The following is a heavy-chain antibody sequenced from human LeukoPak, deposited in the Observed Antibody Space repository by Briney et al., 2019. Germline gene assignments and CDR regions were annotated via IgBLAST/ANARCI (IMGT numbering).Heavy chain of an antibody. CDR3: ARVTMVRGVNPFDY. V-gene: IGHV3-21*01. CDR2: ISSSSSYI. J-gene: IGHJ4*02. D-gene: IGHD3-10*01. CDR1: GFTFSSYS. Sequence: NPGGSLRLSCAASGFTFSSYSMNWVRQAPGKGLGWVSSISSSSSYIYYADSVKGRFTISRDNAKNSLYLQMNSLRAEDTAVYYCARVTMVRGVNPFDYWGQGTLVTVSS.